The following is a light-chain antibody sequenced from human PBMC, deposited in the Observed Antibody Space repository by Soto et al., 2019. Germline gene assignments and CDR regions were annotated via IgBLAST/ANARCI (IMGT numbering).Light chain of an antibody. V-gene: IGKV3-15*01. CDR3: QEYSEWPLFT. Sequence: EIVGTQSPGILSVSPGDRATLSCRASQSVGRNLAWYHQKPGQAPTLLIYAASTRATGLPARFSGSGSGTDFTLTISSLQSEDFAVYYCQEYSEWPLFTFGPGTRVDIK. CDR1: QSVGRN. CDR2: AAS. J-gene: IGKJ3*01.